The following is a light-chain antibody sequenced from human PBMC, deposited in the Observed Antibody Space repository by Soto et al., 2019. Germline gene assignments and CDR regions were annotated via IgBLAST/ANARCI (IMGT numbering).Light chain of an antibody. J-gene: IGLJ1*01. Sequence: QSALTQPRSVSGSPGQSVTISCTGTSSDVGGYNYVSWYQQHPRKAPKLMIFDVSKRPSGVPDRFSGSKSGSTASLTISGLQADDEADYYCCSYAGGFYVVGTGTKRTVL. CDR2: DVS. CDR3: CSYAGGFYV. V-gene: IGLV2-11*01. CDR1: SSDVGGYNY.